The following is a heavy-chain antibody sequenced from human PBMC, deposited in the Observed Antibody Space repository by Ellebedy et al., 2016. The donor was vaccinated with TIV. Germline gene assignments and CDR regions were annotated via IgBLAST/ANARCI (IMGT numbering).Heavy chain of an antibody. CDR1: GFTFSNYW. CDR3: ATALIVGATGRDMDV. D-gene: IGHD1-26*01. J-gene: IGHJ6*02. Sequence: PGGSLRLSCAASGFTFSNYWMSWVRQAPGKGLEWVANINQDGSEKYYVDSVKGRFTISRDNAKNSLYLQMNSLRAEDTAVYYCATALIVGATGRDMDVWGQGTTVTVS. CDR2: INQDGSEK. V-gene: IGHV3-7*01.